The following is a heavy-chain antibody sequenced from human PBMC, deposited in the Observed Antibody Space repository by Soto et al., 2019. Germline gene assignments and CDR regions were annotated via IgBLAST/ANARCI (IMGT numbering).Heavy chain of an antibody. CDR3: ARGASSSWYLNYYGMDV. CDR2: INPSGGST. J-gene: IGHJ6*02. D-gene: IGHD6-13*01. V-gene: IGHV1-46*01. Sequence: ASVKVSCKVSGYTFTSYYMHWVRQAPGQGLEWMGIINPSGGSTSYAQKFQGRVTMTRDTSTSTVYMELSSLRSEDTAVYYCARGASSSWYLNYYGMDVWGQGTTVTVSS. CDR1: GYTFTSYY.